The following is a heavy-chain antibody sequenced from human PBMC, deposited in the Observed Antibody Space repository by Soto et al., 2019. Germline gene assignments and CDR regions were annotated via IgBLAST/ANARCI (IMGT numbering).Heavy chain of an antibody. D-gene: IGHD1-26*01. CDR2: INPSCGST. Sequence: ASVNVSCKSSGYTFTSYYIHWVRQAPGQGLECMGIINPSCGSTIYAQKFQGRVTMTRDTSTSTVYMELSSLRSEDTAVYYCAGGGGSYPNYYYYYGMDVWGQGTTVTVSS. CDR1: GYTFTSYY. CDR3: AGGGGSYPNYYYYYGMDV. J-gene: IGHJ6*02. V-gene: IGHV1-46*01.